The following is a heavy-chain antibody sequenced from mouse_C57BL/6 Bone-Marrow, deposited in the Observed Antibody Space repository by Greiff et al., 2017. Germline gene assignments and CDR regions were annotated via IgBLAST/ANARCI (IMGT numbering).Heavy chain of an antibody. Sequence: QVQLQQSGPELVRPGASVKISCKAPGYTFTSHWMQWVRQRPGQGLEWLGESFPGRGSTYSNVKFKGKATLTVDTSSSTAYMQLSSLTSEDSAVYFCAREEDIYYGIPYAMDYWGQGTTVTVSS. J-gene: IGHJ4*01. CDR1: GYTFTSHW. CDR2: SFPGRGST. D-gene: IGHD2-1*01. CDR3: AREEDIYYGIPYAMDY. V-gene: IGHV1-56*01.